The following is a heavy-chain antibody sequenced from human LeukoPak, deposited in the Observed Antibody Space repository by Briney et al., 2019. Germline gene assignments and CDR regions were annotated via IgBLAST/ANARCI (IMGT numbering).Heavy chain of an antibody. J-gene: IGHJ4*02. V-gene: IGHV3-21*01. Sequence: PGGSLRLSCAASGFTFSSYNMNWVRQAPGKGLEWVSSISSSSSYIYYADSVKGRFTISRDNAKNSLYLQMNSLRAEDTAVYYCARDSSGWYPVVYWGQGTLVTVSS. CDR2: ISSSSSYI. D-gene: IGHD6-19*01. CDR1: GFTFSSYN. CDR3: ARDSSGWYPVVY.